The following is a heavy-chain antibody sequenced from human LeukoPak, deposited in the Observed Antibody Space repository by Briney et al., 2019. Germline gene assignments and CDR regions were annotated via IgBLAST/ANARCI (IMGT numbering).Heavy chain of an antibody. J-gene: IGHJ4*02. CDR3: ASSIAAASSGDY. D-gene: IGHD6-13*01. CDR2: ISAYNGKT. Sequence: ASVKVSCKAAGYTFTSYGISWVRQAPGQGLEWMGWISAYNGKTNYAQKLQGRVTMTTDTSTSTAYMELRSLRSDDTAVYYCASSIAAASSGDYWGQGTLVTVSS. V-gene: IGHV1-18*01. CDR1: GYTFTSYG.